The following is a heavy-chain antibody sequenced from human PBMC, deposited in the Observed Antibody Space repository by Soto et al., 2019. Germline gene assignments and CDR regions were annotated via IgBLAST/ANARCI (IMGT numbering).Heavy chain of an antibody. J-gene: IGHJ4*02. CDR1: AFNFSGSS. D-gene: IGHD3-22*01. Sequence: PGGSLRLSCAASAFNFSGSSMSWVRQTPGKGLEWVSAITGSGDKTYYADSVEGRFTISRDNSKDTHYLQMSSLRAEDTAIYYCATMRGFFEFWGQGTLVTVSS. CDR3: ATMRGFFEF. V-gene: IGHV3-23*01. CDR2: ITGSGDKT.